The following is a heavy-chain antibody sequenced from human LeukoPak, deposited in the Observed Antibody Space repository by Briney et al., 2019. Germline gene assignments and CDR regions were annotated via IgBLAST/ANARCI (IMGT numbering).Heavy chain of an antibody. J-gene: IGHJ4*02. V-gene: IGHV3-30*18. Sequence: PGGSLRLSCAASGFTFSSYGMHWVRQAPGKGLEWVAVISYDGSNKYYADSVKGRFTISRDNSKNTLYLQMNSLRAEDTAVYYCAKSETSFYFFDYWGRGTLVTVSS. D-gene: IGHD3-3*02. CDR3: AKSETSFYFFDY. CDR2: ISYDGSNK. CDR1: GFTFSSYG.